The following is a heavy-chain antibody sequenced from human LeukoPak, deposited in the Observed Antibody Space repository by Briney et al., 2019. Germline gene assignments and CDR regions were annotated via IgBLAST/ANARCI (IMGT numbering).Heavy chain of an antibody. J-gene: IGHJ4*02. CDR2: IYYSGST. CDR3: ARAPRYYDLSYYFDY. CDR1: GGSISSGGYY. D-gene: IGHD3-3*01. Sequence: SETLSLTCTVSGGSISSGGYYWSWIRQHPGKGLEWIGYIYYSGSTYYNPSLKSRVTISVDTSENQFSLKLSSVTAADTAVYYCARAPRYYDLSYYFDYWGQGTLVTVSS. V-gene: IGHV4-31*03.